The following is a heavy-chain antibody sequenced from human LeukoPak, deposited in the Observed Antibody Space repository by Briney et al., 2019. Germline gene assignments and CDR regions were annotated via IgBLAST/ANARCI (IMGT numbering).Heavy chain of an antibody. V-gene: IGHV1-8*01. J-gene: IGHJ5*02. CDR2: MNPNSGNT. D-gene: IGHD6-6*01. CDR1: GYTFTSYD. Sequence: ASVKVSCKASGYTFTSYDINWVRQATGQGLEWMGWMNPNSGNTGYAQKFKGRVTMTRNTSISTAHMELSSLRSEDTAVYYCARPYITSANWFDPWGQGTLVTVSS. CDR3: ARPYITSANWFDP.